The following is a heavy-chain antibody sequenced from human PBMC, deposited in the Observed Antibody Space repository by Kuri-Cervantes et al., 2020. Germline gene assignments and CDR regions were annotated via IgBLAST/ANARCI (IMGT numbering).Heavy chain of an antibody. CDR1: GFTFSSYA. Sequence: GESLKISCAASGFTFSSYATSWVRQAPGKGLEWVSSVSGSGGSTHYADSVKGRFTISRDNSKNTLYLQMNSLRAEDTAVYYCATSSRAEYYYDYWGQGTLVTVSS. CDR2: VSGSGGST. CDR3: ATSSRAEYYYDY. J-gene: IGHJ4*02. V-gene: IGHV3-23*01.